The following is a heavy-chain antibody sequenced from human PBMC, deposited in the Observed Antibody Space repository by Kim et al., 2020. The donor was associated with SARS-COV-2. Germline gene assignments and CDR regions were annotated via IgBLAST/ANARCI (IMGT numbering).Heavy chain of an antibody. CDR1: GFTFSSYA. D-gene: IGHD1-26*01. Sequence: GGSLRLSCAASGFTFSSYAMSWVRQAPGKGLEWVSAISGSGGSTYYADSVKGRFTISRDNSKNTLYLQMNSLRAEDTAVYYCAKDRRGSGSYADAFDIWGQGTMVTVSS. J-gene: IGHJ3*02. CDR3: AKDRRGSGSYADAFDI. V-gene: IGHV3-23*01. CDR2: ISGSGGST.